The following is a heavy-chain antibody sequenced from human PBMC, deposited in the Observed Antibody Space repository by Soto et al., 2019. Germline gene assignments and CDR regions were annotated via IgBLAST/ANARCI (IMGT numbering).Heavy chain of an antibody. D-gene: IGHD3-10*01. Sequence: PGESLKLSCKASGYTFTNSWIGWLRQMPGKGLEWMGIIYPDDSDTRYSPSFQGQVTISADKSITTAYVQWSSLKASDTAMYYCARAPTYYYPSGSSPAFDLWGQGTMVTVS. CDR1: GYTFTNSW. V-gene: IGHV5-51*01. CDR3: ARAPTYYYPSGSSPAFDL. J-gene: IGHJ3*01. CDR2: IYPDDSDT.